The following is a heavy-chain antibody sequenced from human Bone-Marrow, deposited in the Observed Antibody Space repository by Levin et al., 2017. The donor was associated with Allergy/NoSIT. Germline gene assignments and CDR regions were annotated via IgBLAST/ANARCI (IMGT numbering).Heavy chain of an antibody. CDR3: AKRDDSGNFPYYLDY. V-gene: IGHV3-23*01. J-gene: IGHJ4*02. CDR2: INEDGSST. D-gene: IGHD3-22*01. CDR1: AFTFRNYV. Sequence: AGGSLRLSCAASAFTFRNYVMTWVRQAPGKGLEWVSSINEDGSSTYYADSVKGRFTISRDNSKNMLYLQLSTLRAEDTAIYYCAKRDDSGNFPYYLDYWGQGTLVTVSS.